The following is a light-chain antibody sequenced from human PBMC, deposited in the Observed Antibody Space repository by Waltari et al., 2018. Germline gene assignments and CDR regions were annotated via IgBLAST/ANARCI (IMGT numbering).Light chain of an antibody. CDR1: SGHSHHV. Sequence: QLVLTQSPSASASLGASVKLPCTLSSGHSHHVIPWHPKRPEKGPLYLMKVNSGGSHNKGDEIPDRFSGSSSGAERYLTISSLQSEDEADYYCQTGGHGTWVFGGGTKLTVL. V-gene: IGLV4-69*01. CDR3: QTGGHGTWV. J-gene: IGLJ3*02. CDR2: VNSGGSH.